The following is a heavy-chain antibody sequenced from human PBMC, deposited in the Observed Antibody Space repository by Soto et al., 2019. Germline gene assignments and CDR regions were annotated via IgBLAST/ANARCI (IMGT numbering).Heavy chain of an antibody. CDR3: ARDGREASGMDV. D-gene: IGHD1-26*01. V-gene: IGHV4-59*11. J-gene: IGHJ6*02. Sequence: ASETLSLTCTVSGGPISSHYWSWVRQAPGKGLEWIGHIYYRGSTTYNPSLRSRSTISVDTSNNQFSLKLNSVTTADTAVYYCARDGREASGMDVWGQGTKVTVSS. CDR2: IYYRGST. CDR1: GGPISSHY.